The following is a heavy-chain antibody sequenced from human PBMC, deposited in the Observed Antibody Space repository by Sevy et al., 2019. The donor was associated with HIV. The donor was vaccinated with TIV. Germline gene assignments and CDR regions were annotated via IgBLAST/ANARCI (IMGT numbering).Heavy chain of an antibody. J-gene: IGHJ4*02. D-gene: IGHD3-16*01. V-gene: IGHV3-74*01. CDR2: INSDGSST. CDR1: GFTFSSYW. CDR3: ASGGLNTMPDDY. Sequence: GGSLRLSCAASGFTFSSYWMHWVRQAPGKGLVWVSRINSDGSSTSYADSVKSRFTISRDDAKNTLYLQMNSLRAEDTAVYYYASGGLNTMPDDYWGQGTLVTVSS.